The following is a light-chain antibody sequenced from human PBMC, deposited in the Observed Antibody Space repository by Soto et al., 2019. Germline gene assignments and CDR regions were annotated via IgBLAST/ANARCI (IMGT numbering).Light chain of an antibody. Sequence: DIQMTQSPSSLSASIGDSVTISCQASQDINIYLNWYQQKPGTAPKLLIYDASNLQTGVPSRFSASGSGTRFTFAITSLQPEDIAVYYCQQYNNWPITFGHGTRLEIK. J-gene: IGKJ5*01. CDR1: QDINIY. V-gene: IGKV1-33*01. CDR3: QQYNNWPIT. CDR2: DAS.